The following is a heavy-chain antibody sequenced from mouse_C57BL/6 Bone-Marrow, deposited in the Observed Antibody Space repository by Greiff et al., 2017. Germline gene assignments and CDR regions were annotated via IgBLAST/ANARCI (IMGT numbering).Heavy chain of an antibody. CDR1: GYTFTSYW. CDR2: IHPNSGST. CDR3: ARSTTVVGRFAY. J-gene: IGHJ3*01. D-gene: IGHD1-1*01. V-gene: IGHV1-64*01. Sequence: QVQLQQPGAELVKPGASVKLSCTASGYTFTSYWMHWVKQRPGQGLEWIGMIHPNSGSTNYNEKFQSKATLTVDNSSSTAYMQLSSLTSEDSAVYYCARSTTVVGRFAYWGQGTLVTVSA.